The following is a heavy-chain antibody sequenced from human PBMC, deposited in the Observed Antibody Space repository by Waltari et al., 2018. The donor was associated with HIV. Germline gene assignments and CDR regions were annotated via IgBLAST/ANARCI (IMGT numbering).Heavy chain of an antibody. CDR2: IIPMSGPA. Sequence: QVQLVQSGAEVKKPGSSVRVSCKASGGTFISYSINWVRQVPGQGLEWLGRIIPMSGPANNAQKFPGRITSTADESTSTAYMELRNLKSDDTAVYFCASARETMGVDFDSWGQGTLVNVSS. CDR1: GGTFISYS. CDR3: ASARETMGVDFDS. J-gene: IGHJ4*02. D-gene: IGHD3-10*01. V-gene: IGHV1-69*08.